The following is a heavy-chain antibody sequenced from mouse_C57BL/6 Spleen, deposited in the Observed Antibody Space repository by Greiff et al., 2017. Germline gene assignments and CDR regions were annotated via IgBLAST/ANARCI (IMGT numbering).Heavy chain of an antibody. CDR3: ARWDGYYPFAY. V-gene: IGHV1-64*01. Sequence: QVQLQQPGAELVKPGASVKLSCKASGYTFTSYWMHWVKQRPGQGLEWIGMIHPNSGSTNYNEKFKSKATLTVDKSSSTAYMQLSSLTSEDSAVYDCARWDGYYPFAYWGQGTLVTVSA. J-gene: IGHJ3*01. D-gene: IGHD2-3*01. CDR1: GYTFTSYW. CDR2: IHPNSGST.